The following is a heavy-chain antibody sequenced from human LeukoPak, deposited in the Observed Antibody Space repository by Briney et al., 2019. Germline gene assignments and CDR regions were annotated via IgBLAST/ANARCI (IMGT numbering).Heavy chain of an antibody. CDR3: ARGRPSGYAIYYYYGMDV. V-gene: IGHV4-4*07. Sequence: SETLSLTCTVSGGSISSYYWSWIRQPAGKGLEWIGRIYTSGSTNYNPSLKSRVTISVDTSKNQFSLKLSSVTAADTAVYYCARGRPSGYAIYYYYGMDVWGQGTTVTVSS. D-gene: IGHD5-12*01. CDR1: GGSISSYY. J-gene: IGHJ6*02. CDR2: IYTSGST.